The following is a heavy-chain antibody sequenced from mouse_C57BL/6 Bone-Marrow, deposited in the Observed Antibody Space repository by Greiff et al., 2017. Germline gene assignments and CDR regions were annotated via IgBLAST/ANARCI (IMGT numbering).Heavy chain of an antibody. J-gene: IGHJ4*01. Sequence: VQLQQSGAELVRPGTSVKVSCKASGYAFTNYLIEWVKQRPGQGLEWIGVINPGSGGTNYNEKFKGKATLTADKSSSTAYMQLRRLTSEDSAVYFCSKLGPYYYAMDYWGQGTSVTVSS. CDR3: SKLGPYYYAMDY. V-gene: IGHV1-54*01. CDR2: INPGSGGT. CDR1: GYAFTNYL.